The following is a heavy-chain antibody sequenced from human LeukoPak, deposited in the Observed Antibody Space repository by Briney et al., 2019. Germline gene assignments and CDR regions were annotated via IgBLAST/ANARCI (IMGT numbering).Heavy chain of an antibody. Sequence: SETLSLTCTVSGGSISSSSYYWGWIRQPPGKGLEWIGRIYTSGSTNYNPSLKSRVTMSVDTSKNQFSLKLSSVTAADTAVYYCARGWVAATYYYYMDVWGKGTTVTVSS. V-gene: IGHV4-61*05. CDR1: GGSISSSSYY. CDR2: IYTSGST. D-gene: IGHD2-15*01. J-gene: IGHJ6*03. CDR3: ARGWVAATYYYYMDV.